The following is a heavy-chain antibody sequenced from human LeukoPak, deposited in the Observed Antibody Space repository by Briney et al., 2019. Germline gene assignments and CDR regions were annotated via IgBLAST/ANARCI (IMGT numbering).Heavy chain of an antibody. CDR2: FDPEDGET. CDR3: AGDRSSSWYELKGPFDY. Sequence: GASVKVSCKVSGYTLTELSMHWVRQAPGEGLEWMGGFDPEDGETIYAQKFQGRVTMTEDTSTDTAYMELSSLRSGDTAVYYCAGDRSSSWYELKGPFDYWGQGTLVTVSS. CDR1: GYTLTELS. J-gene: IGHJ4*02. V-gene: IGHV1-24*01. D-gene: IGHD6-13*01.